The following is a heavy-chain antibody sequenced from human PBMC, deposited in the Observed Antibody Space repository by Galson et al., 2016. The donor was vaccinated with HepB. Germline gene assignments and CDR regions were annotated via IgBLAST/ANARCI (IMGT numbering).Heavy chain of an antibody. D-gene: IGHD2-8*01. Sequence: SETLSLTCDVYGASFSGYYWTWIRQPPGKGLEWIGEINESGSTNYTPSLKSRVTISLDTSKNQFSLNLISVTAADTAVYYCARSMVRYLYYAMDVWGQGTTVTVSS. J-gene: IGHJ6*02. CDR3: ARSMVRYLYYAMDV. CDR1: GASFSGYY. V-gene: IGHV4-34*01. CDR2: INESGST.